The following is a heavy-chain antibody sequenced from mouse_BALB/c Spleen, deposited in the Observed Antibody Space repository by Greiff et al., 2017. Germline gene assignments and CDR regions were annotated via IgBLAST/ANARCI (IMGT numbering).Heavy chain of an antibody. CDR3: ARQGSTTGFAY. CDR2: ISSGGSYT. D-gene: IGHD2-14*01. V-gene: IGHV5-9-3*01. Sequence: EVQRVESGGGLVKPGGSLKISCAASGFTFSSYAMSWVRQTPEKGLEWVGTISSGGSYTDYPASVKGRFTITRDNAKNTLYLQMSSLRSEDTAMYYYARQGSTTGFAYWGQGTLVTVSA. CDR1: GFTFSSYA. J-gene: IGHJ3*01.